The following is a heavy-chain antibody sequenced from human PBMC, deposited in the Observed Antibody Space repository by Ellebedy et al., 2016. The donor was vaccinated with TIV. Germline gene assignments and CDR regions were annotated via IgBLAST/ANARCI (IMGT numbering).Heavy chain of an antibody. Sequence: ASVKVSCKASGYTFTSYAMHWVRQAPGQRLECMGWINADNGKINYSQKFQGRVTITRDTSASTAYMELSSLRSEDTAVYYCARGANYYGSGRDYMDVWGKGTTVTVSS. D-gene: IGHD3-10*01. CDR2: INADNGKI. CDR3: ARGANYYGSGRDYMDV. V-gene: IGHV1-3*01. J-gene: IGHJ6*03. CDR1: GYTFTSYA.